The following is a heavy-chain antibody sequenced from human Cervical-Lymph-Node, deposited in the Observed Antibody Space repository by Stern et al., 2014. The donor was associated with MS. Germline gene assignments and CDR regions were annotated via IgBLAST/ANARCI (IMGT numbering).Heavy chain of an antibody. J-gene: IGHJ5*02. Sequence: QVQLVESGSEVKKPGSSVRVSCKASGGTFSSSGISWGRQAPGPGLEWMGRIIPILSITNYAQNFQGRVTITADKSTSTAYMELSSLRSEDTAVYYCATLGVTTGDFDPWGQGTLVTVSS. CDR1: GGTFSSSG. V-gene: IGHV1-69*09. CDR3: ATLGVTTGDFDP. D-gene: IGHD4-17*01. CDR2: IIPILSIT.